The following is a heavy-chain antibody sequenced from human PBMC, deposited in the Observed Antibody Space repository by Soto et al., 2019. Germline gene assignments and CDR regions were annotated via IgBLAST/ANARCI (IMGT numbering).Heavy chain of an antibody. CDR2: MFQTGST. Sequence: PSETLSLTCAVSGASISGYFWSWIRQSPGKGLEWIAYMFQTGSTNYNPSLKSRATISIDPSNKQFSLSLSSVTAADTAIYYCARDAPAASYFDYWGPGTMVTVSS. CDR1: GASISGYF. D-gene: IGHD2-2*01. J-gene: IGHJ4*02. V-gene: IGHV4-59*01. CDR3: ARDAPAASYFDY.